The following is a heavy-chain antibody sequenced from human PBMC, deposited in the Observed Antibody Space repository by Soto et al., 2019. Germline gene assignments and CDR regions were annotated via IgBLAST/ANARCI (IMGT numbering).Heavy chain of an antibody. CDR3: AKDLGGYSGSDTDYYYYGMDV. CDR1: GFTFSSYG. D-gene: IGHD5-12*01. V-gene: IGHV3-30*18. CDR2: ISYDGSNK. J-gene: IGHJ6*02. Sequence: GGSLRLSCAASGFTFSSYGMRWVRQAPGKGLEWVAVISYDGSNKYYADSVKGRFTISRDNSKNTLYLQMNSLRAEDTAVYYCAKDLGGYSGSDTDYYYYGMDVWGQGTTVTVSS.